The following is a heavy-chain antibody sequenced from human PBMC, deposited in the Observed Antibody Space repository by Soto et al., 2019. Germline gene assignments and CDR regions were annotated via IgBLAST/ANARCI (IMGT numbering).Heavy chain of an antibody. CDR1: GGSFSGYY. J-gene: IGHJ6*03. Sequence: QVQLQQWGAGLLKPSETLSLMCAVYGGSFSGYYWTWIRQPPGKGLEWIGESNDSGSSRYNPSLKRRVTIAVVPSTKPASLKLNSVTAAGTAVYYCARGLLVWYGELSRRGDHYYYMDVWGKGTTVTVSS. CDR2: SNDSGSS. V-gene: IGHV4-34*01. D-gene: IGHD3-10*01. CDR3: ARGLLVWYGELSRRGDHYYYMDV.